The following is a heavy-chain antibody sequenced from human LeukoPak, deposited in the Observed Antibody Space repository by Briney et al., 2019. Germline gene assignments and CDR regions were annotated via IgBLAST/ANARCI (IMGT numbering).Heavy chain of an antibody. CDR3: ARDRSQDV. D-gene: IGHD3-16*02. J-gene: IGHJ6*04. Sequence: GGSLRLSCAASGFTFSTYWMHWVRQAPGKGLVWVSGLNSDGSITGYVDSVKGRFTISRDNAKNSLYLQMNSLRAEDTAVYYCARDRSQDVWGKGTTVTISS. CDR1: GFTFSTYW. V-gene: IGHV3-74*01. CDR2: LNSDGSIT.